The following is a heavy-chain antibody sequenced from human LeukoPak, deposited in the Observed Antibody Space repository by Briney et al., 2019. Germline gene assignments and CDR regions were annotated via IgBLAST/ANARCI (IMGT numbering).Heavy chain of an antibody. V-gene: IGHV3-21*01. CDR2: ISSSSSYI. J-gene: IGHJ3*02. CDR3: VRDISPAGTEDAFDI. D-gene: IGHD1-1*01. CDR1: GFTFSSYS. Sequence: PGGSLRLSCAASGFTFSSYSMNWVRQAPGKGLEWVSSISSSSSYIYYADSVKGRFTISRDNAKNSLYLQMNSPRAEDTAVYYCVRDISPAGTEDAFDIWGQGTMVTVSS.